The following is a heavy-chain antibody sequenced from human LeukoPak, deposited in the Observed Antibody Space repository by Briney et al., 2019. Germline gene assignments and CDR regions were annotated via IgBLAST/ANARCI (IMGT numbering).Heavy chain of an antibody. CDR1: GFTFSSSG. J-gene: IGHJ4*02. Sequence: GSLRLSCEASGFTFSSSGMHWVRQAPGQGLEWVVGISYDGSTTYYPNSVKGRFIISRDNSKNTLYLQMSSLRAEDTAVYYCARESIAAAGGFDYWGQGTLVTVSS. V-gene: IGHV3-30*03. CDR2: ISYDGSTT. D-gene: IGHD6-13*01. CDR3: ARESIAAAGGFDY.